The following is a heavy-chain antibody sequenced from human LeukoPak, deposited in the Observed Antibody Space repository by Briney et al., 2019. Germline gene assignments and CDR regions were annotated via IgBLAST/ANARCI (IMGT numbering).Heavy chain of an antibody. CDR3: TTKQSVSRSYYYLVMDV. D-gene: IGHD1-26*01. CDR1: GVTLTIVW. CDR2: IKTKTQGGTT. J-gene: IGHJ6*02. V-gene: IGHV3-15*01. Sequence: GGSLRLSCAASGVTLTIVWITWIRQAPGKGMEWVGRIKTKTQGGTTDYAAPVKGRFTISRDDSKNILFLQMNNLTSEDSAVYYCTTKQSVSRSYYYLVMDVWRQGTTVTVSS.